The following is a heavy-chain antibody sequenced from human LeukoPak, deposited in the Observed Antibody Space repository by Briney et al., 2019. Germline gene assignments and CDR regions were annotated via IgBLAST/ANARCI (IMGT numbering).Heavy chain of an antibody. Sequence: SETLSLTCTVSGGSISSGSYYWSWIRQPAGKGLEWIGRIYTSGSTNYNPSLKSRVTISVDTSKNQFSLKLSSVTAADTAVYYCARGIAVAGPKYYYYYYYMDVWGKGTTVTISS. CDR1: GGSISSGSYY. D-gene: IGHD6-19*01. V-gene: IGHV4-61*02. CDR2: IYTSGST. J-gene: IGHJ6*03. CDR3: ARGIAVAGPKYYYYYYYMDV.